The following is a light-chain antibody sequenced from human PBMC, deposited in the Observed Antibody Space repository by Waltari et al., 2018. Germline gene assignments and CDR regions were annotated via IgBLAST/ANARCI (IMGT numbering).Light chain of an antibody. Sequence: DIHMTQSPSTLSASVGDRVTITCRASQSLSNWLAWYQQKPGKAPKVLIYKASTLERGVPSRFSGSGSGTEFTLTISSLQPDDFATYYCQQYRNLWTFGQGTKVEIK. CDR3: QQYRNLWT. J-gene: IGKJ1*01. CDR2: KAS. CDR1: QSLSNW. V-gene: IGKV1-5*03.